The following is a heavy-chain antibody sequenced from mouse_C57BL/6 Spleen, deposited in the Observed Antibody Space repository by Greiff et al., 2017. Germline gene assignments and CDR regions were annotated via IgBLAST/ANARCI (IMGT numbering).Heavy chain of an antibody. CDR2: IYPGDGDT. CDR1: GYAFRSSW. CDR3: ARLLRPPFDY. Sequence: VQLQQSGPELVKPGASVKISCKASGYAFRSSWMNWVKQRPGKGLEWIGRIYPGDGDTNYNGKFKGKATLTADKSSSTAYMQLSSLTSEDSAVYFCARLLRPPFDYWGQGTTLTVSS. V-gene: IGHV1-82*01. J-gene: IGHJ2*01. D-gene: IGHD1-2*01.